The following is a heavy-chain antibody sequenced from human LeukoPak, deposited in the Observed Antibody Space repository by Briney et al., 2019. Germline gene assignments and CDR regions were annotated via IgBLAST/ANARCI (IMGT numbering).Heavy chain of an antibody. D-gene: IGHD5/OR15-5a*01. V-gene: IGHV3-15*01. CDR3: TIHNIKSTAISSFDS. CDR2: IKSKTDGGTT. J-gene: IGHJ4*02. CDR1: GFSFTEAL. Sequence: GGSLRLSCAGSGFSFTEALMSWVRQAPGKGLEWVCPIKSKTDGGTTDNAAPVKGRFSVSKDDSENTLYLKMNSLKTEDTAVYYCTIHNIKSTAISSFDSWGRGTLVTVSS.